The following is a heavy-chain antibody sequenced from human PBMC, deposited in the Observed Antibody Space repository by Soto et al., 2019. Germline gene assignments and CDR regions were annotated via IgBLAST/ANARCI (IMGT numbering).Heavy chain of an antibody. V-gene: IGHV3-23*01. CDR2: ISSAVNT. Sequence: GGSLRLSCAGSGFTFSNYAMSWVRQAPGKGLEWVSAISSAVNTYYADSVKGRFTISRDNSKNTLSLQMNSLRAEDTAVYYCARQVRDGTSSPYYFDYWGQGTLVTVSS. J-gene: IGHJ4*02. D-gene: IGHD6-6*01. CDR3: ARQVRDGTSSPYYFDY. CDR1: GFTFSNYA.